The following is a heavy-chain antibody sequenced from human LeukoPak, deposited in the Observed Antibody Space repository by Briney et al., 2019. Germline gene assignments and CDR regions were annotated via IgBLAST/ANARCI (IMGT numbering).Heavy chain of an antibody. J-gene: IGHJ5*02. D-gene: IGHD4-17*01. Sequence: PSETLSLTCTVSGGSISSYYWSWIRQPPGKGLEWIGYIYYSGSTNYNPSLKSRVTISVDTSKNQFSLKLSSVTAADTAVYYCARTSYGDYNWFDPWGQGTLVTVSS. CDR1: GGSISSYY. V-gene: IGHV4-59*01. CDR3: ARTSYGDYNWFDP. CDR2: IYYSGST.